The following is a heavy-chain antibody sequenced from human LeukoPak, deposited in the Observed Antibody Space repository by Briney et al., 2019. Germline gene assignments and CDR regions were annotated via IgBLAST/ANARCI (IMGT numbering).Heavy chain of an antibody. CDR1: GGSISSSSYY. J-gene: IGHJ3*02. V-gene: IGHV4-31*03. CDR2: IYYSGST. D-gene: IGHD3-22*01. CDR3: ARDRSVDCYDSSAADAFDI. Sequence: SETLSLTCTVSGGSISSSSYYWGWIRQHPGKGLEWIGYIYYSGSTYYNPSLKSRVTISVDTSKNQFSLKLSSVTAVDTAVYYCARDRSVDCYDSSAADAFDIWGQGTMVTVSS.